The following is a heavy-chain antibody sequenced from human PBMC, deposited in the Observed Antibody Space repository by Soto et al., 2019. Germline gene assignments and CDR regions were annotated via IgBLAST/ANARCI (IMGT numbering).Heavy chain of an antibody. D-gene: IGHD6-19*01. V-gene: IGHV5-10-1*01. CDR1: GYRFSNYW. CDR3: AREPYSSGWDYGMDV. J-gene: IGHJ6*02. Sequence: LKISCKGSGYRFSNYWISWVRQMPGKGLEWMGKIDPSDSYANYSPSFQGHITISSDKTISTAYLQWGSLKASDTAIYYCAREPYSSGWDYGMDVWGQGTTVTVSS. CDR2: IDPSDSYA.